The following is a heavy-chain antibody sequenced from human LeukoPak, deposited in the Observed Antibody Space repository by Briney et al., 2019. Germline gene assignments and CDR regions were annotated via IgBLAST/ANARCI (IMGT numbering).Heavy chain of an antibody. D-gene: IGHD3-10*01. CDR1: GFTFSSYW. CDR2: INSDGSST. V-gene: IGHV3-74*01. Sequence: GGSLRLSCAASGFTFSSYWMPWVRQAPGKGLVWVSRINSDGSSTSYADSVKGRFTISRDNSKNTFYLQMNSLRAEDTAVYYCARSGPIPRFGELLWGYFDYWGQGTLVTVSS. CDR3: ARSGPIPRFGELLWGYFDY. J-gene: IGHJ4*02.